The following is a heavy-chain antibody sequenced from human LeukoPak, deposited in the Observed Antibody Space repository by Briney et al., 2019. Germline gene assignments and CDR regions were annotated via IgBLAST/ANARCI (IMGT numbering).Heavy chain of an antibody. V-gene: IGHV4-4*07. CDR3: ARRTYSAAYWKHFDY. J-gene: IGHJ4*02. CDR2: IYNSGST. D-gene: IGHD1-1*01. Sequence: KPSETLSLTCTVSGGSFSIYYWSWIRQPAGKGLEYIGRIYNSGSTNYNPSLKSRVTMSVDTSKSQFSLKLNSVTAADTAVYFCARRTYSAAYWKHFDYWGQGTLVTVSS. CDR1: GGSFSIYY.